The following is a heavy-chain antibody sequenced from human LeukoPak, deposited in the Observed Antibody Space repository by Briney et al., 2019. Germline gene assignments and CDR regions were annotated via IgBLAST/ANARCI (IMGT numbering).Heavy chain of an antibody. CDR2: IYYSGST. D-gene: IGHD1-1*01. CDR3: ARDRGGTSWFDP. J-gene: IGHJ5*02. CDR1: GGSISSYY. V-gene: IGHV4-59*01. Sequence: PSETLSLTCTVSGGSISSYYWSWIRQPPGKGLEWIGSIYYSGSTNYNPSLKSRVTISVDTSKNQFSLKLSSVTAADTAVYYCARDRGGTSWFDPWGQGTLVTVSS.